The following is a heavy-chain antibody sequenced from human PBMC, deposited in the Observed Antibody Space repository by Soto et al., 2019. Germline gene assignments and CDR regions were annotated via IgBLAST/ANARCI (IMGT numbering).Heavy chain of an antibody. D-gene: IGHD6-13*01. V-gene: IGHV1-58*01. CDR1: GFTFTSSA. CDR3: AAGPGIAAAGWLD. Sequence: ASVKVSCKASGFTFTSSAVQWVRQARGQRLEWIGWIVVGSGNTNYAQKFQERVTITRDMSTSTAYMELSSLRSEDTAVYYCAAGPGIAAAGWLDWGQGTLVTVSS. CDR2: IVVGSGNT. J-gene: IGHJ4*02.